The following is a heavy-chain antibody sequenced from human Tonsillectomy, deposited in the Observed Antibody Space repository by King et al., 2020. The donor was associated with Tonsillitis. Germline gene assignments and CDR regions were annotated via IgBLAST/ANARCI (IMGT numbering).Heavy chain of an antibody. CDR1: GFTFSHYW. D-gene: IGHD1-26*01. V-gene: IGHV3-7*03. CDR2: IDQDGSEK. CDR3: ARDPVGRADV. J-gene: IGHJ6*04. Sequence: VQLVESGGGLVQPGGSLRLSCVASGFTFSHYWMSWVRQAPGKGLEWVANIDQDGSEKNYVDSAKGRFTISRDNAKNFLYLQMNSLRAGDTAVYYCARDPVGRADVWGKGTTVTVSS.